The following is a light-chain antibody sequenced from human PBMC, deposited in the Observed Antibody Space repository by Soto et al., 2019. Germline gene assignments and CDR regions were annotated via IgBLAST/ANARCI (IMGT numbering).Light chain of an antibody. V-gene: IGLV1-44*01. CDR1: SSNSGSGT. Sequence: QTVLTQPPSVSATPGHTFTISCSGSSSNSGSGTVNWYQQLPGTAPIRLVFANNHRPSGVPDRFSASKSGTSASLAISGLLSEDEANYFSAAWDDGLKGHWVFGGGTKVTVL. CDR3: AAWDDGLKGHWV. J-gene: IGLJ3*02. CDR2: ANN.